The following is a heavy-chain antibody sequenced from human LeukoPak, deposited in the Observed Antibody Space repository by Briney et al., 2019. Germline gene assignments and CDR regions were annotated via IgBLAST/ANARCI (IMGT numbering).Heavy chain of an antibody. V-gene: IGHV1-46*01. Sequence: ASVKVSCKASGYTFTSYYMHWVRQAPGLGLEWMGIINPSGGSTSYAQKFQGRVTMTRDTSTSTVYMELSSLRSEDTAVYYCASGYCSGGSCGTYFDYWGQGTLVTVSP. CDR2: INPSGGST. CDR3: ASGYCSGGSCGTYFDY. CDR1: GYTFTSYY. D-gene: IGHD2-15*01. J-gene: IGHJ4*02.